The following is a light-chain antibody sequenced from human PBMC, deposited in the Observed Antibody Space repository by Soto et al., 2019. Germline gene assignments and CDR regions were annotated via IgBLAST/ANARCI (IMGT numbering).Light chain of an antibody. J-gene: IGKJ5*01. CDR2: DAS. V-gene: IGKV3-15*01. CDR3: QQYNDWPPIT. CDR1: QSVSSSY. Sequence: EIVLTQSPGTLSLSPGERATLSCRASQSVSSSYLAWYQQKPGQAPRLLFYDASTRATVIPARFSGSGSGTEFTLTIRSLQSEDFAVYYCQQYNDWPPITFGQGTRREIK.